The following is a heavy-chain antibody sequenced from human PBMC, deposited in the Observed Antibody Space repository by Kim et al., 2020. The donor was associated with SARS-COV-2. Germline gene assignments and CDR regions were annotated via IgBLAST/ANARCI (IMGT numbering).Heavy chain of an antibody. CDR3: AKVENSSWTIYYYYYYGMDV. J-gene: IGHJ6*02. Sequence: GGSLRLSCAASGFTFSSYAMSWVRQAPGKGLEWVSAISGSGGSTYYADSVKGRFTISRDNSKNTLYLQMNSLRAEDMAVYYCAKVENSSWTIYYYYYYGMDVWGQGTTVTVSS. D-gene: IGHD6-13*01. V-gene: IGHV3-23*01. CDR2: ISGSGGST. CDR1: GFTFSSYA.